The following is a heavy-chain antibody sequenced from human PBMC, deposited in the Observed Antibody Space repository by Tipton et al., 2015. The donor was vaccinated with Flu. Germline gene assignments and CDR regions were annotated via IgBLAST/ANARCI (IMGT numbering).Heavy chain of an antibody. CDR1: GGSISSSSYY. V-gene: IGHV4-39*07. Sequence: LRLSCTVSGGSISSSSYYWGWIRQPPGKGLEWIGSIYYSGSTYYNPSLKSRVTISVDTSKIQFSLKLSSVTAADTAVYYCAKSGADAFDIWGQGTMVTVSS. J-gene: IGHJ3*02. D-gene: IGHD3-10*01. CDR2: IYYSGST. CDR3: AKSGADAFDI.